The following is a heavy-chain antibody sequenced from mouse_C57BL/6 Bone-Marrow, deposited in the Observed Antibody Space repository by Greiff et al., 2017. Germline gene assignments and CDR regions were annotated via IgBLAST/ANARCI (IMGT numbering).Heavy chain of an antibody. Sequence: VQRVESGAELVRPGTSVKVSCKASGYAFTNYLIEWVKQRPGQGLEWIGVINPGSGGTNYNEKFKGKATLTADKSSSTAYMQLSSLTSEDSAVYFCARSYATVVGDYWGQGTTLTVSS. CDR1: GYAFTNYL. J-gene: IGHJ2*01. D-gene: IGHD1-1*01. V-gene: IGHV1-54*01. CDR2: INPGSGGT. CDR3: ARSYATVVGDY.